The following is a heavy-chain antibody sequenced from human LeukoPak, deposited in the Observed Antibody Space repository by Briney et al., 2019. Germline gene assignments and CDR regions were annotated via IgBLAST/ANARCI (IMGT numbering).Heavy chain of an antibody. J-gene: IGHJ4*02. CDR3: TTYYYGSGSYYPMSD. D-gene: IGHD3-10*01. Sequence: PGGSLRLSCAASGFIVNNNYMSWVRQAPGKGLEWVGFIRSKAYGGTTEYAASVKGRFTISRDDSKSIAYLQMNSLKTEDTAVYYCTTYYYGSGSYYPMSDWGQGTLVTVSS. CDR1: GFIVNNNY. CDR2: IRSKAYGGTT. V-gene: IGHV3-49*04.